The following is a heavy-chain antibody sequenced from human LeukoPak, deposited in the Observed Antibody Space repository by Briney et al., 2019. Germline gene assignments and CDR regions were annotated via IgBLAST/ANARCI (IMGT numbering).Heavy chain of an antibody. CDR2: INENGRET. V-gene: IGHV3-7*01. CDR1: GFIFGDFW. J-gene: IGHJ4*02. CDR3: ARARYGSGSYYFDY. D-gene: IGHD3-10*01. Sequence: GGSLRLSCAASGFIFGDFWMVWVRQAPGKGLEWVASINENGRETYYAASVTGRFTISRDTAKNSVYLQMSALRAEDTAVYYCARARYGSGSYYFDYWGQGTLVTVSS.